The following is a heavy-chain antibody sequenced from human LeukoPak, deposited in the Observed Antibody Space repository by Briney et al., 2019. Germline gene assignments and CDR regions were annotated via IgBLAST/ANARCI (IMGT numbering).Heavy chain of an antibody. CDR1: GFTFSSYA. J-gene: IGHJ5*02. D-gene: IGHD3-3*01. V-gene: IGHV3-23*01. CDR3: AKDRGSYDFWSGYRLDP. CDR2: ISGSGGST. Sequence: GGSLRLSCAASGFTFSSYAMSWVRQAPGKGLEWVSVISGSGGSTYYADSVKGRFTISRDSSKNTLYLQMNSLRAEDTAVYYCAKDRGSYDFWSGYRLDPWGQGTLVTVSS.